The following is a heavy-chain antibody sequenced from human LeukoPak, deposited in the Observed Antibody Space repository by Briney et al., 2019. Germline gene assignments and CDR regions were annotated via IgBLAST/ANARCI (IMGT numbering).Heavy chain of an antibody. CDR1: GFTFSDYY. D-gene: IGHD3-3*01. CDR3: ARGARGGQRITIFGVVPKYYYYMDV. V-gene: IGHV3-11*01. Sequence: GGSLRLSCAASGFTFSDYYMSWIRQAPGKGLEWVSYISSSGSTIYYADSVKGRFTISRDNAKNSLYLQMNSLRAEDTAVYYCARGARGGQRITIFGVVPKYYYYMDVWGXXTTVTVSS. J-gene: IGHJ6*03. CDR2: ISSSGSTI.